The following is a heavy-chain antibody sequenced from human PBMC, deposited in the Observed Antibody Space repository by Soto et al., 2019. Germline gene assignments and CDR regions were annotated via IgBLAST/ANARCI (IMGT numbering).Heavy chain of an antibody. CDR3: ARDSLDFWSGYSPYYYYYGMDV. V-gene: IGHV4-59*01. CDR1: GGSISSYY. CDR2: IYYSGST. Sequence: SETLSLTCTVSGGSISSYYWSWIRQPPGKGLEWIGYIYYSGSTNYNPSLKSRVTISVDTSKNQFSLKLSSVTAADTAVYYCARDSLDFWSGYSPYYYYYGMDVWGQGTKVTVSS. D-gene: IGHD3-3*01. J-gene: IGHJ6*02.